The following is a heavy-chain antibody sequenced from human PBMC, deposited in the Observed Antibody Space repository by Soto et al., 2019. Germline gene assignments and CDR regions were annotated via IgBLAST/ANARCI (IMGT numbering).Heavy chain of an antibody. V-gene: IGHV4-39*02. CDR3: ARLFSTRFGP. D-gene: IGHD1-1*01. Sequence: PSETLSLTCTVSGDSITATVFYWGWVRQPPGKGLEWIGSISYSGTTYYNPSLQSRVTISQDTSKNHFSLRLSSVTAADTAVYYCARLFSTRFGPWGQGTLVTVSS. J-gene: IGHJ5*02. CDR2: ISYSGTT. CDR1: GDSITATVFY.